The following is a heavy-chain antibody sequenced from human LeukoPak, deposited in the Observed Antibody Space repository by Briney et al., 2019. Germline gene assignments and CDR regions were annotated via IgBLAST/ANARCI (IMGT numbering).Heavy chain of an antibody. J-gene: IGHJ4*02. D-gene: IGHD2-15*01. V-gene: IGHV2-70*17. CDR2: IDWDDDK. Sequence: ESGPTLVNPTQTLTLTCTFSGFSLSTPEMCVTWIRQPPGKALEWLARIDWDDDKFYSPSLRTRLTISKDTPKNRVVLRMTNMDPVDTGTYYCARMTPDSPSFDYWGQGALITVSS. CDR3: ARMTPDSPSFDY. CDR1: GFSLSTPEMC.